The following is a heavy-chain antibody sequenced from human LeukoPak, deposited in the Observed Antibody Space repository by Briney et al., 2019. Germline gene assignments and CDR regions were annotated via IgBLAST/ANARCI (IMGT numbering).Heavy chain of an antibody. CDR1: GYTFTGYY. J-gene: IGHJ5*02. V-gene: IGHV1-2*02. CDR2: INPNSGGT. D-gene: IGHD3-10*01. CDR3: ARDLSFYGSGSYYFGS. Sequence: ASVKVSCKASGYTFTGYYMHWVRQAPGQGLEWMGWINPNSGGTNYAQKFQGRVTMTRDTSISTAYMELSRLRSDDTAVYYCARDLSFYGSGSYYFGSWGQGTLVTVSS.